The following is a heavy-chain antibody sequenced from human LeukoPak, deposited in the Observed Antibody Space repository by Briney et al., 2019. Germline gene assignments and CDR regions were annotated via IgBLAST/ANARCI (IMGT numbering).Heavy chain of an antibody. Sequence: GGSLRLSCAASGFTFSSYGMHWVRQAPGKGLEWVAVISYDGSNKYYADSVNGRFTISRDNSKNTLYLQMNSLRAEDTAVYYCAKDLRGSLTFDPWGQGTLVTVSS. V-gene: IGHV3-30*18. J-gene: IGHJ5*02. CDR2: ISYDGSNK. CDR1: GFTFSSYG. CDR3: AKDLRGSLTFDP.